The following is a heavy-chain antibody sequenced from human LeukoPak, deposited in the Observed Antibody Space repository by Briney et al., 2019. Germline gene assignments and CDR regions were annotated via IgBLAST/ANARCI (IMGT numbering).Heavy chain of an antibody. D-gene: IGHD1-26*01. CDR3: ARGRYSGTYSLDY. Sequence: SQTLSLTCTVSGGSISSGSYYWSWIRQPAGKGLEWIGRTYTSGSTNCNPSLKSRVTMSVDTSKNQFTLKLSSVTAADTAVYYCARGRYSGTYSLDYWGQGTLVTVSS. J-gene: IGHJ4*02. CDR1: GGSISSGSYY. CDR2: TYTSGST. V-gene: IGHV4-61*02.